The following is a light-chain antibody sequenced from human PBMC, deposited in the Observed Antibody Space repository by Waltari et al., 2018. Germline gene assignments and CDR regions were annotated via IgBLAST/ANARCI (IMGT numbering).Light chain of an antibody. J-gene: IGKJ2*03. CDR3: QQYKTLPYS. V-gene: IGKV1-5*03. CDR2: ATS. CDR1: EGLRGW. Sequence: DIQMTQSPSSLSASVGDRVTISCRASEGLRGWLAWDLQKPGKAPKLLIYATSTLQNGVPSRFSGSGSGTDFTLTIDGLDSEDFGTYHCQQYKTLPYSFGQGTKVEIK.